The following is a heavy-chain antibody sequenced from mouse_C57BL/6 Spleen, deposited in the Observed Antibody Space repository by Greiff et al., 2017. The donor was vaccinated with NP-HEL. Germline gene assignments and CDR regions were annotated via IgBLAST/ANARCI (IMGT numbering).Heavy chain of an antibody. J-gene: IGHJ1*03. CDR3: ARSSVDWYFDV. D-gene: IGHD1-1*01. Sequence: VQLQQPGAELVKPGASVKLSCKASGYTFTSYWMHWVKQRPGQGLEWIGMIHPNSGSTNYNEKFKSKATLTVDKSSSTAYMQLSSLTSEDSAVYYCARSSVDWYFDVWGTGTTVTVSS. V-gene: IGHV1-64*01. CDR2: IHPNSGST. CDR1: GYTFTSYW.